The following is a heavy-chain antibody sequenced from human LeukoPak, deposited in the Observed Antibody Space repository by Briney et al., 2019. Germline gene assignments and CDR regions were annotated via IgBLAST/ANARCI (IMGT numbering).Heavy chain of an antibody. V-gene: IGHV3-21*01. Sequence: GGSLRLSCAASGFTFSSYSTNWVRQAPGKGLEWVSSISSSSSYIYYADSVKGRFTISRDNAKNSLYLQMNSLRAEDTAVYYCARDGTGNYYDSSGYYSWGQGTLVTVSS. D-gene: IGHD3-22*01. CDR1: GFTFSSYS. CDR2: ISSSSSYI. CDR3: ARDGTGNYYDSSGYYS. J-gene: IGHJ4*02.